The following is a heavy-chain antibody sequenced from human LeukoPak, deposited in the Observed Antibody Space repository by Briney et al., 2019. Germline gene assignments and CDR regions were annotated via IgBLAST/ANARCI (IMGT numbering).Heavy chain of an antibody. J-gene: IGHJ3*02. V-gene: IGHV3-74*01. D-gene: IGHD6-13*01. CDR2: INSDGSST. CDR1: GFTFSSYW. Sequence: PGGSLRLSCAASGFTFSSYWMHWVRHAPGKGLVWVSRINSDGSSTSYADSVKGRFTISRDNAENTLYLQMNSPRAEDTAVYYCARPVRAAAGDDAFDIWGQGTMVTVSS. CDR3: ARPVRAAAGDDAFDI.